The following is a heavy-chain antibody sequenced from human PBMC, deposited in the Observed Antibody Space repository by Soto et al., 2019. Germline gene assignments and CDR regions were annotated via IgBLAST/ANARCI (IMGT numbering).Heavy chain of an antibody. D-gene: IGHD3-22*01. V-gene: IGHV1-69*13. CDR2: IIPIFGTA. J-gene: IGHJ4*02. CDR3: ARDFHPSNYYDSSGFV. Sequence: ASVKVSCKASGGTFSSYAISWVRQAPGQGLEWMGGIIPIFGTANYAQKFQGRVTITADESTSTAYMELSSLRSEDTAVYYCARDFHPSNYYDSSGFVWGQGTLVTVSS. CDR1: GGTFSSYA.